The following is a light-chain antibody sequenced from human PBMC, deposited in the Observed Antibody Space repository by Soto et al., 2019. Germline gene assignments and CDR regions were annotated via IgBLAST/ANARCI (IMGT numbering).Light chain of an antibody. Sequence: KFMLTQPHSVSESPGKTVTISCTLSSGSIANNYVQWYQQRPGSAPTTVIYENKLRPSGGPGRFSGSTDGSSNSASLTISGLQTEDAADYYCQSYDADFVIFGGGTKVTVL. V-gene: IGLV6-57*04. CDR3: QSYDADFVI. CDR1: SGSIANNY. J-gene: IGLJ2*01. CDR2: ENK.